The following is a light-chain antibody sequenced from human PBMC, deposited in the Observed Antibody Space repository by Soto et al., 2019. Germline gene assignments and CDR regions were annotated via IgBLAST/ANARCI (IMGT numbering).Light chain of an antibody. Sequence: QSALTQPASVSGSPGQSITISCTGTSSDVGGYNYVSWYQQHPGKAPKLMIYEVSNRPSRVSNRFSGSKSGNTASLTISGLQAEDEADYYCSSYTSSNTLVFGGGTSSPS. CDR1: SSDVGGYNY. CDR2: EVS. J-gene: IGLJ2*01. CDR3: SSYTSSNTLV. V-gene: IGLV2-14*01.